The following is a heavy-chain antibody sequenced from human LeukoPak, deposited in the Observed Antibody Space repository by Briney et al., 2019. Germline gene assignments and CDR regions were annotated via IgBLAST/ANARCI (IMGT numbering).Heavy chain of an antibody. Sequence: PGGSLRLSCAASGFTFSSYSMNWVRQAPGKGLEWVSSISSSSSYIYYADSVKGRFTISRDNAKNSLYLQMNCLRAEDTAVYYCASPQYSSSWYYFDYWGQGTLVTVSS. V-gene: IGHV3-21*01. CDR3: ASPQYSSSWYYFDY. D-gene: IGHD6-13*01. J-gene: IGHJ4*02. CDR1: GFTFSSYS. CDR2: ISSSSSYI.